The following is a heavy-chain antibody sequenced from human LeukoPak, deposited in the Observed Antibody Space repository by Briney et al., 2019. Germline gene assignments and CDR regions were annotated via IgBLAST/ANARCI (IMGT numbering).Heavy chain of an antibody. CDR2: IIPILGIA. CDR1: GGTFSSYA. V-gene: IGHV1-69*10. J-gene: IGHJ6*03. Sequence: ASVKVSCKASGGTFSSYAISWVRQAPGQGLEWMGGIIPILGIANYAQKFQGRVTITADESTSTAYMELSSLRSEDTAVYYCARGQQQLVGRYYYMDVWGKGTTVTVSS. CDR3: ARGQQQLVGRYYYMDV. D-gene: IGHD6-13*01.